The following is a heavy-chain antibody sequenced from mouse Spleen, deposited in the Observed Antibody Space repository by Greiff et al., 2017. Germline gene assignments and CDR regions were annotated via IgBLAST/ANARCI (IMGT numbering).Heavy chain of an antibody. J-gene: IGHJ3*01. CDR3: ARERGVWGYDYGAWFAY. CDR2: IDPNSGGT. D-gene: IGHD2-4*01. V-gene: IGHV1-72*01. Sequence: QSCKASGYTFTSYWMHWVKQRPGRGLEWIGRIDPNSGGTKYNEKFKSKATLTVDKPSSTAYMQLSSLTSEDSAVYYCARERGVWGYDYGAWFAYWGQGTLVTVSA. CDR1: GYTFTSYW.